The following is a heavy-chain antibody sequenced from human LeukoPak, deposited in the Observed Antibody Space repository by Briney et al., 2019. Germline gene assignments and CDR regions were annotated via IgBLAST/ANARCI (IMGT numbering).Heavy chain of an antibody. Sequence: GESLKISFKGSGYSFTSYWIGWVRQMPGKGLEWMGIIYPGDSDTRYSPSFQGQVTISADKSISTAYLQWSSLKASDTAMYYCARHRGNDFWSAPDYYYGMDVWGQGTTVTVSS. CDR2: IYPGDSDT. J-gene: IGHJ6*02. D-gene: IGHD3-3*01. V-gene: IGHV5-51*01. CDR3: ARHRGNDFWSAPDYYYGMDV. CDR1: GYSFTSYW.